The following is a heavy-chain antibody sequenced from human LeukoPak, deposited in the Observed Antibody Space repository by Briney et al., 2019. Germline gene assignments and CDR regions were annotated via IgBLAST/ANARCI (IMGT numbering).Heavy chain of an antibody. V-gene: IGHV3-48*01. CDR1: GFTFSSYS. Sequence: GGSLRLSCAASGFTFSSYSMNLVRQAPGKGLEWVSYISSSSSTIYYADSVKGRFTISRDNAKNSLYLQMNSLRAEDTAVYYCARVDDYVWGSYRSFDYWGQGTLVTVSS. CDR3: ARVDDYVWGSYRSFDY. D-gene: IGHD3-16*02. CDR2: ISSSSSTI. J-gene: IGHJ4*02.